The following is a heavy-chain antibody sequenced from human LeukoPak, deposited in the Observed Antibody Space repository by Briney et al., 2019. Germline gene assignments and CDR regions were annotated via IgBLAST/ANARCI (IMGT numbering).Heavy chain of an antibody. Sequence: GESLKISCAASGFTFSDYYMSWIRQAPGKGLEWVSYISSSGSTIYYADSVKGRFTISRDNAKNSLYLQMNSLRAEDTAVYYCARDHQNYYGSGSYLGGVDYWGQGTLVTVSS. CDR2: ISSSGSTI. V-gene: IGHV3-11*01. D-gene: IGHD3-10*01. CDR3: ARDHQNYYGSGSYLGGVDY. CDR1: GFTFSDYY. J-gene: IGHJ4*02.